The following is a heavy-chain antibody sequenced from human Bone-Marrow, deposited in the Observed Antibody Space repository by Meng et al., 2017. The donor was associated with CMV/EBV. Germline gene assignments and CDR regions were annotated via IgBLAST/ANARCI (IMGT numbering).Heavy chain of an antibody. CDR2: IYYSGST. V-gene: IGHV4-39*07. D-gene: IGHD1-20*01. J-gene: IGHJ4*02. CDR3: ARIGYNWNLFDY. CDR1: SASISGSNYY. Sequence: GSLRLSCTVSSASISGSNYYWGWIRQPPGKGLEWIASIYYSGSTYYNPSLKSRVTISVDTSKNQFSLKLTSVTAADTAVYYCARIGYNWNLFDYCGQGTLVTVSS.